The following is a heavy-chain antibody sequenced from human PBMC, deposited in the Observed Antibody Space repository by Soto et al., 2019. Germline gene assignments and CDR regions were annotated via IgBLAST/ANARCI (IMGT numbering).Heavy chain of an antibody. J-gene: IGHJ3*01. D-gene: IGHD3-3*01. V-gene: IGHV5-51*01. CDR3: SIRITGRTHGGAFDF. CDR1: GYSFTSYW. Sequence: LGESLKISCKGSGYSFTSYWIGWVRQMPGKGLEWMGIIYPGDSDTRYSPSFQGQVTISADKSIDTAYLQWSSLKASDTAMYYCSIRITGRTHGGAFDFRVQGTMDIVSS. CDR2: IYPGDSDT.